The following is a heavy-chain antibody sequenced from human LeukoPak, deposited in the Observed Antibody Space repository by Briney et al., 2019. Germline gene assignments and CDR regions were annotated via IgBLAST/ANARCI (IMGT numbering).Heavy chain of an antibody. CDR1: GGTFSSYT. V-gene: IGHV1-69*02. CDR2: IIPILGIV. Sequence: ASVKVSCKASGGTFSSYTISWVRQAPGQGLEWMGRIIPILGIVNYAQKFQGRVTITADKSTSTAYMELSSLRSEDTAVYYCARCSGQLSPFDPWGQGTLVTVSS. CDR3: ARCSGQLSPFDP. J-gene: IGHJ5*02. D-gene: IGHD6-19*01.